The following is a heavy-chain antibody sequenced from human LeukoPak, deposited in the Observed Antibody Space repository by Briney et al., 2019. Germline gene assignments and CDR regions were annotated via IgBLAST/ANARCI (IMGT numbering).Heavy chain of an antibody. CDR1: GGTFSSYE. D-gene: IGHD5-18*01. J-gene: IGHJ4*02. CDR3: ASGYNYGLDS. CDR2: ISSSGSTM. V-gene: IGHV3-48*03. Sequence: GESLRLSCAVSGGTFSSYEMNWVRQAPGKGLEWVSYISSSGSTMYLADFVKGRFTISRGNAKNSVYLQMNSLRAEDTAIYYCASGYNYGLDSWGQGTLVTVSS.